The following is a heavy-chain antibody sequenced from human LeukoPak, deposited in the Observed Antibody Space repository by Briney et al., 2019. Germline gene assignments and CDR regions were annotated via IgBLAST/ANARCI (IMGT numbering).Heavy chain of an antibody. CDR1: GYDFTTYW. CDR2: IYPGDSDT. CDR3: ARDGPVAATADAFDI. Sequence: GESLKISCKGSGYDFTTYWIGWVRQMPGQGLEWMGIIYPGDSDTRNSPSFQGQVTISADKSISTVYLQWSSLKASDTAMYYCARDGPVAATADAFDIWGQGAMVTVSS. J-gene: IGHJ3*02. D-gene: IGHD6-13*01. V-gene: IGHV5-51*01.